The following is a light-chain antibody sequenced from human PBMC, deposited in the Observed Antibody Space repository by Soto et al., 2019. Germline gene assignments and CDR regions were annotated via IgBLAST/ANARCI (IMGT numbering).Light chain of an antibody. Sequence: DIQMTQSPSSLSASVGDRVTITCRASQTISNYLNWYQQKPGKAPKLLIFTASSLQSGVPSRFSGGESETDFTLTISSLQTEDFATYYCQQSFSAPYTFGQGTKVDIK. CDR2: TAS. J-gene: IGKJ2*01. V-gene: IGKV1-39*01. CDR1: QTISNY. CDR3: QQSFSAPYT.